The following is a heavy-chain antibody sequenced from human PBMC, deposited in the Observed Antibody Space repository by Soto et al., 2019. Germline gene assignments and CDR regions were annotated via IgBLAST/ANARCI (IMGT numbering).Heavy chain of an antibody. Sequence: GGSLRLSCAASGFTFSNYHMPWVRQAPGKGLEWVSYISSTGSTIYNADSVKGRFTVSRDNAKNSLYLQMNTLRAEDTGTYYCARGETGYCTRANCYVYGGQGTLVTVSS. CDR3: ARGETGYCTRANCYVY. CDR1: GFTFSNYH. CDR2: ISSTGSTI. J-gene: IGHJ4*02. D-gene: IGHD2-8*01. V-gene: IGHV3-48*03.